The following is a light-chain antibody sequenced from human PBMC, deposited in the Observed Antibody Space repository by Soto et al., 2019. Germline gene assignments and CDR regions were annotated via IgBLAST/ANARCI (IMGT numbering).Light chain of an antibody. Sequence: EIVLTQSPGTLSLSRGERATLSCRASQSVGTNYIAWYQQKPGQYPRLLIYRASIRATDIPDRFSGSGSGTESTLNISGLQSEDFAFYFCQQYSPSLPWTFGQGTRVELK. CDR1: QSVGTNY. CDR2: RAS. V-gene: IGKV3-20*01. CDR3: QQYSPSLPWT. J-gene: IGKJ1*01.